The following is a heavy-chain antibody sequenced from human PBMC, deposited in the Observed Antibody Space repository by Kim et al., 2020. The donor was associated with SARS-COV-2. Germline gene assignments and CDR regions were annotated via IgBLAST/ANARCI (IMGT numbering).Heavy chain of an antibody. CDR2: ISSSSSYI. CDR3: ARGQRQDTTMANYYYYGMDV. J-gene: IGHJ6*02. D-gene: IGHD5-18*01. Sequence: GGSLRLSCAASGFTFSSYSMNWVRQAPGKGLEWVSSISSSSSYIYYADSVKGRFTISRDNAKNSLYLQMNSLRAEDTAVYYCARGQRQDTTMANYYYYGMDVWGQGTTVTVSS. CDR1: GFTFSSYS. V-gene: IGHV3-21*01.